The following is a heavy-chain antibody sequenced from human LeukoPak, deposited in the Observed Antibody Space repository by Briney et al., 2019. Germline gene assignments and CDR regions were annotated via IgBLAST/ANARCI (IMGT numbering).Heavy chain of an antibody. D-gene: IGHD3-10*01. Sequence: PGGSLRLSCAASGFTFSNYEMHWVRRAPGKGLEWLSYISSGGSTVYYADSVKGRFTVSRDNAKNSLYLQMSSLRAEDTAVYYCARGGSFVEYWGQGTLVSVSS. CDR3: ARGGSFVEY. CDR2: ISSGGSTV. J-gene: IGHJ4*02. V-gene: IGHV3-48*03. CDR1: GFTFSNYE.